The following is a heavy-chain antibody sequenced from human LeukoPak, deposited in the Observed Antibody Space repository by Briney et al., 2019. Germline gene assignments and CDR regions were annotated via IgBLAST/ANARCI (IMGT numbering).Heavy chain of an antibody. Sequence: PGGPLRLSCAASGFTFSSYAMSWVRQAPGKGLEWVSAISGSGGSTYYADSVKGRFTISRDNSKNTLYLQMNSLRAEDTAVYYCAKLDIVVVPAALVDYWGQGTLVTVSS. J-gene: IGHJ4*02. CDR2: ISGSGGST. V-gene: IGHV3-23*01. CDR1: GFTFSSYA. D-gene: IGHD2-2*01. CDR3: AKLDIVVVPAALVDY.